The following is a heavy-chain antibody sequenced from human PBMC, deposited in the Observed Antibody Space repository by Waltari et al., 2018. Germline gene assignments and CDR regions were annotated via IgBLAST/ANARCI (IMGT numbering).Heavy chain of an antibody. J-gene: IGHJ4*02. CDR2: IYSGGST. D-gene: IGHD1-7*01. CDR1: AFTVSSNY. V-gene: IGHV3-53*01. Sequence: EVQLVESGGGLLQPGGSLRLSCAASAFTVSSNYMSWVRQAPGKGLAWVSVIYSGGSTYYADSVKGRFTISRDNSKNTLYLQMNSLRAEDTAVYYCARHKPEGTRGGDFDYWGQGTLVTVSS. CDR3: ARHKPEGTRGGDFDY.